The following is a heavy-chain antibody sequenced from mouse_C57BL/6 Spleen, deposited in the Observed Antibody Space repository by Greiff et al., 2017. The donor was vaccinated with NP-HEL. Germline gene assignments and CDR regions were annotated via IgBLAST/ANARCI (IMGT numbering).Heavy chain of an antibody. CDR3: TTDGPGRPGYFDV. Sequence: EVKLMESGAELVRPGASVKLSCTASGFNIKDDYMHWVKQRPEQGLEWIGWIDPENGDTEYASKFQGKATITADTSSNTAYLQLSSLTSEDTAVYYCTTDGPGRPGYFDVWGTGTTVTVSS. D-gene: IGHD3-1*01. CDR1: GFNIKDDY. CDR2: IDPENGDT. V-gene: IGHV14-4*01. J-gene: IGHJ1*03.